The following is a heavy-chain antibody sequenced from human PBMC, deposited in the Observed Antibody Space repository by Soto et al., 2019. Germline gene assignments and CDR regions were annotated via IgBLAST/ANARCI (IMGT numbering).Heavy chain of an antibody. D-gene: IGHD6-13*01. V-gene: IGHV4-61*03. CDR3: AREDEQQLVPH. Sequence: PSETLSLTCTVSGGSVGSGSYYWSWIRQPLGKGLEWIGYIYYSGNTDYNPSLRGRATISVDKAKNHFSMQLTSVTAADTAVYYCAREDEQQLVPHWGQGTLVTVSS. CDR1: GGSVGSGSYY. J-gene: IGHJ4*02. CDR2: IYYSGNT.